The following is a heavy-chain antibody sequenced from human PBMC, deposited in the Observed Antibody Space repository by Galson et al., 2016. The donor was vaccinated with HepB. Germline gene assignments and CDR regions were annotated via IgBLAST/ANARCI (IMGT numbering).Heavy chain of an antibody. J-gene: IGHJ4*02. CDR1: GDTFYNYA. V-gene: IGHV1-69*13. D-gene: IGHD3-22*01. CDR3: ARAGDLSSGYYLLFDY. Sequence: SVKVSCKASGDTFYNYAFSWVRQAPGQGLEWMGGIIPIFGTANYAQKFQDRVTITADESTRTAYMELSSLRSKDTAVYYCARAGDLSSGYYLLFDYWGQGALVTVSS. CDR2: IIPIFGTA.